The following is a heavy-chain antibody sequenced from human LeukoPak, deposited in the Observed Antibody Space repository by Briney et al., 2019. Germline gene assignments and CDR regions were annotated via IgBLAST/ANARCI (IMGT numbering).Heavy chain of an antibody. V-gene: IGHV3-7*01. D-gene: IGHD3-16*01. Sequence: PGGSLRLSCAASGFTFSSYWMSWVRQAPGKGLEWVANIKQDGSVKYYVDSVKGRFTLSRDNTKNSLYLQIYILRAQDTAVYYCAREGMRRGGFDYWGQGTLVTVSS. CDR1: GFTFSSYW. J-gene: IGHJ4*02. CDR2: IKQDGSVK. CDR3: AREGMRRGGFDY.